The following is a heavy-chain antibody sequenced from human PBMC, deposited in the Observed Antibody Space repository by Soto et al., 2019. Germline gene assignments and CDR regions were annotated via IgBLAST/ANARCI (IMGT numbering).Heavy chain of an antibody. Sequence: SETLSLTCAVYGGSFSGYYWSWIRQPPGKGLEWIGEINHSGSTNYNPSLKSRVTISVDTSKNQFSLKLSSVTAADTAVYYCARSTFLTMVRGVISWFDPWGQGTLVTVSS. J-gene: IGHJ5*02. CDR1: GGSFSGYY. D-gene: IGHD3-10*01. CDR3: ARSTFLTMVRGVISWFDP. V-gene: IGHV4-34*01. CDR2: INHSGST.